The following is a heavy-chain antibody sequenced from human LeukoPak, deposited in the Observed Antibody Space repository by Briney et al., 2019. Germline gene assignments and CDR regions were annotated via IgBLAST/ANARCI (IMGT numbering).Heavy chain of an antibody. Sequence: GGSLRLSCAASGFTFSSYWMHWVRQAPGKGLVWVSRINTDGSSTTYADSVKGRFTISRDNAKNTLYLQVNSLRADDTAVYYCARAGGSARSFDYWGQGTLVTASS. CDR1: GFTFSSYW. J-gene: IGHJ4*02. V-gene: IGHV3-74*01. CDR3: ARAGGSARSFDY. D-gene: IGHD3-10*01. CDR2: INTDGSST.